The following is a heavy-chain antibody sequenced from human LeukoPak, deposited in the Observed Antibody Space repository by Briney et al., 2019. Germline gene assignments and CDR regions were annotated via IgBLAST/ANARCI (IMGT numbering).Heavy chain of an antibody. CDR3: ARAPSLVGGSRSPKWWCLHF. CDR2: ISAYNGNT. CDR1: VYTFTSYG. V-gene: IGHV1-18*01. D-gene: IGHD2-15*01. J-gene: IGHJ4*02. Sequence: ASVKVSCEASVYTFTSYGIRWARQAPGQGPEWMGWISAYNGNTNYAQNLQGRVTMTTDTSTSTAYMELRSLRPDDTAVYYCARAPSLVGGSRSPKWWCLHFWGQGTLVTVSS.